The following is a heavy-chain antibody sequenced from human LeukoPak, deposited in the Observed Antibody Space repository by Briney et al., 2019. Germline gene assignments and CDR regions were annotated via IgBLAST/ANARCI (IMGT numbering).Heavy chain of an antibody. CDR1: GFTFSSYA. V-gene: IGHV3-23*01. CDR2: ISGSGGST. D-gene: IGHD4-11*01. J-gene: IGHJ4*02. CDR3: AKDQGPDXKPLGSATHVY. Sequence: PGGSLRLSCAASGFTFSSYAMSWVRQAPGKGLEWVSAISGSGGSTYYADSVKGRFTISRDNSKNTLYLQLSNLRVEDTALYYCAKDQGPDXKPLGSATHVYWGQGTLVAVS.